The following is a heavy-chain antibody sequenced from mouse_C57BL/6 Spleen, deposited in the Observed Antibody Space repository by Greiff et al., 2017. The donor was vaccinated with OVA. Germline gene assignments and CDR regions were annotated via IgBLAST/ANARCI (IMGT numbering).Heavy chain of an antibody. D-gene: IGHD2-4*01. V-gene: IGHV5-12*01. CDR3: ARPRDYDCAMDY. CDR1: GFTFSDYY. J-gene: IGHJ4*01. CDR2: ISNGGGST. Sequence: EVMLVESGGGLVQPGGSLKLSCAASGFTFSDYYMYWVRQTPEKRLEWVAYISNGGGSTYYPDTVKGRFTISRDNAKNTLYLQMSRLKSEDTAMYYCARPRDYDCAMDYWGQGTSVTVSS.